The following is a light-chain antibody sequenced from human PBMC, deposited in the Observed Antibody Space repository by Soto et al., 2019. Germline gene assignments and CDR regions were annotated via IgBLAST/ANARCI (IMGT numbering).Light chain of an antibody. CDR2: DVS. Sequence: DIQMTQSPSTLSASVGERVTISCRANESISNLLAWHQQKPGKAPKLLIYDVSSLESGVPSRFRGSGSGTEFTLTISSLQPDDFATYYCQQYNTYLWTFGQGTKVGIK. CDR1: ESISNL. J-gene: IGKJ1*01. V-gene: IGKV1-5*01. CDR3: QQYNTYLWT.